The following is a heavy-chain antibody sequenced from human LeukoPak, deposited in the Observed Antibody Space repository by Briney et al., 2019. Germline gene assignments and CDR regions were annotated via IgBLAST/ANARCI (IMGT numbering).Heavy chain of an antibody. CDR2: INWNGGST. D-gene: IGHD2/OR15-2a*01. CDR1: GFKFDDYG. V-gene: IGHV3-20*04. CDR3: ARDGTTIGDYYFPN. J-gene: IGHJ4*02. Sequence: PGGSLRLSCAGSGFKFDDYGMNWVRQVPGKGLEWISAINWNGGSTHYADSVRGRFTISRDNARNSMFLHMNSLRAEDTALYFCARDGTTIGDYYFPNWGQGILVTVSS.